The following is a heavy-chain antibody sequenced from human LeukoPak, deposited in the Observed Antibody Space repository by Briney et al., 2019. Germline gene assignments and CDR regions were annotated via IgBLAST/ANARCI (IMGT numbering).Heavy chain of an antibody. CDR3: AKAPPAATNYYYGMDV. D-gene: IGHD2-15*01. Sequence: GGSLRLSCAASGFTFNNYAMTWVRLAPGKGLEWVSAVSGRGDATYYADSVKGRFTISRDDSKNTLYLQMNSLRAEDTAVYHCAKAPPAATNYYYGMDVWGQGTTVTVSS. J-gene: IGHJ6*02. CDR1: GFTFNNYA. V-gene: IGHV3-23*01. CDR2: VSGRGDAT.